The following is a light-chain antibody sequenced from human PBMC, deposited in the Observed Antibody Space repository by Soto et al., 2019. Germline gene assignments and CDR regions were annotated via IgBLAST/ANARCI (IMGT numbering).Light chain of an antibody. CDR3: SSNTSSSVV. J-gene: IGLJ2*01. V-gene: IGLV2-14*01. CDR2: DVS. CDR1: SSDVGGYNY. Sequence: QSALTQPASMSGSPGQSMTISCAGTSSDVGGYNYVSWYQQHPGKAPKLMIYDVSNRPSGVSNRFSGSKSGNTASLTISGLQAEDEADYYCSSNTSSSVVFGGGTQLTVL.